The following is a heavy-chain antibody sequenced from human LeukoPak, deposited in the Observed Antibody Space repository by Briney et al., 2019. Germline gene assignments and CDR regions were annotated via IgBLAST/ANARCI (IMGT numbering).Heavy chain of an antibody. CDR2: IRYDGSNK. D-gene: IGHD3-10*01. Sequence: GGSLRLSCAASGFTFSSYGMHWVRQAPGKGLEWVAFIRYDGSNKYYAGSVKGRFTISRDNSKNTLYLQMNSLRAEDAAVYYCAKGERVLLWFGELLYHYDAFDIWGQGTMVTVSS. CDR3: AKGERVLLWFGELLYHYDAFDI. J-gene: IGHJ3*02. V-gene: IGHV3-30*02. CDR1: GFTFSSYG.